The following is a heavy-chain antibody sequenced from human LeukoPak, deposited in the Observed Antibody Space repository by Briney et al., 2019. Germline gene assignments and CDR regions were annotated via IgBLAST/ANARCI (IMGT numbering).Heavy chain of an antibody. CDR3: AREARITMMGDRFDP. CDR1: GYTFTSYY. Sequence: ASVKVSCKASGYTFTSYYMHWVRQAPGQGLEWMGIINPSGGSTSYAQKFQGRVTMTRDTSASTVYMELSSLRSEDTAVYYCAREARITMMGDRFDPWGQGTLVTVSS. D-gene: IGHD3-10*02. J-gene: IGHJ5*02. V-gene: IGHV1-46*01. CDR2: INPSGGST.